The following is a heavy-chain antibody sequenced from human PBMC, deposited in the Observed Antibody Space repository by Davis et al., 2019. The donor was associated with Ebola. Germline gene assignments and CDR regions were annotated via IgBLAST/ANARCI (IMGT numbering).Heavy chain of an antibody. D-gene: IGHD5-12*01. CDR1: GGAFSSSA. CDR2: TIPIFGIT. CDR3: TTPGGQDSGYDVFDI. V-gene: IGHV1-69*10. J-gene: IGHJ3*02. Sequence: AASVKVSCKAAGGAFSSSALSWVRQAPGQGLEWMGGTIPIFGITIYAQKFQGRVTVTRDTSTTTVYMDLSSLRSEDTALYYCTTPGGQDSGYDVFDIWGQGTMVTVSS.